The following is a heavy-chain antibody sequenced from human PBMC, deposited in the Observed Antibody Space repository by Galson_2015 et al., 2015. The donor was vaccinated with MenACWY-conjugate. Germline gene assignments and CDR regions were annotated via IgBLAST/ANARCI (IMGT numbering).Heavy chain of an antibody. J-gene: IGHJ6*02. CDR1: GYTFTGYY. CDR3: ARGPMYYDFWSGYGMDV. Sequence: SVKVSCKASGYTFTGYYMHWVRQAPGQGLEWMGWINPNSGGTNYTQKFQGWVTLTRDTSISTVYMELSRLRSDDTAVYYCARGPMYYDFWSGYGMDVWGLGTTVPVSS. D-gene: IGHD3-3*01. CDR2: INPNSGGT. V-gene: IGHV1-2*04.